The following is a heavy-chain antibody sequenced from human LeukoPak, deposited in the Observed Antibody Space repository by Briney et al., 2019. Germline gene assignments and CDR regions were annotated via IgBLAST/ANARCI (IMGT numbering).Heavy chain of an antibody. J-gene: IGHJ5*02. CDR3: AGGAPTLDILTGYGFDP. CDR1: GYTFTGYY. CDR2: INPNSGGT. D-gene: IGHD3-9*01. Sequence: ASVKVSCKASGYTFTGYYMHWVRQAPGQGLEGRGWINPNSGGTNYAQKFQGTVTMTRDTSISTAYMELSRLRSDDTAVYYCAGGAPTLDILTGYGFDPWGQGTLVTVSS. V-gene: IGHV1-2*02.